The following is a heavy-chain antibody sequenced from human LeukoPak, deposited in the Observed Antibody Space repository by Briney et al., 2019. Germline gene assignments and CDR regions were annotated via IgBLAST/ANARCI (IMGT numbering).Heavy chain of an antibody. V-gene: IGHV1-8*01. CDR1: GYTFNSYD. CDR3: ARVHIYCSGGSCYSGWFDP. J-gene: IGHJ5*02. Sequence: ASVKVSCTASGYTFNSYDITWVRKATGQGLEWMGWMNPDSGNTGYAQKFQGRVTMTRNTSISTAYMELSSLRSEDTAVYYCARVHIYCSGGSCYSGWFDPWGQGTLVTVSS. CDR2: MNPDSGNT. D-gene: IGHD2-15*01.